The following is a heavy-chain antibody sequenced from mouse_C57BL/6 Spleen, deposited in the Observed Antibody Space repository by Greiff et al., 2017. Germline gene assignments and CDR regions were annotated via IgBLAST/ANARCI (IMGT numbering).Heavy chain of an antibody. V-gene: IGHV1-69*01. CDR1: GYTFTSYW. D-gene: IGHD2-1*01. Sequence: QVQLQQPGAELVMPGASVKLSCKASGYTFTSYWMHWVKQRPGQGLEWIGELDPSDSYTNYNQKFKGKSTLTVDKSSSTAYMQLSSLTSEDAAVYYCARTMVKNYFDYWGQGTTRTVSS. J-gene: IGHJ2*01. CDR2: LDPSDSYT. CDR3: ARTMVKNYFDY.